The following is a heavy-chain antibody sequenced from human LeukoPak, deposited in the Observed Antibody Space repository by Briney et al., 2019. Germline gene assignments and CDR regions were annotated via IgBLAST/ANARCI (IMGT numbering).Heavy chain of an antibody. Sequence: PSETLSLTCTVSGGSISSYYWSWLRQPPGKGLEWIGYIYYSGSTNYNPSLKSRVTISVDTSKNQFSLKLSSVTAADTAVYYCARKGVVLDYWGQGTLVTVSS. D-gene: IGHD2-2*01. CDR1: GGSISSYY. CDR3: ARKGVVLDY. J-gene: IGHJ4*02. V-gene: IGHV4-59*01. CDR2: IYYSGST.